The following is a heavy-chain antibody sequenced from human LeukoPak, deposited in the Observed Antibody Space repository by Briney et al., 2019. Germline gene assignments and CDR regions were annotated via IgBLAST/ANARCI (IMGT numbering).Heavy chain of an antibody. CDR1: GFTFSSYS. V-gene: IGHV3-21*04. CDR2: ISSSSSYI. CDR3: AKVRELLRRLGSFDY. Sequence: PGGSLRLSCAASGFTFSSYSMTWVRQAPGKGLEWVSSISSSSSYIYYADSVKGRFTISRDNSKNTLYLQMNSLRAEDTAVYYCAKVRELLRRLGSFDYWGQGTLVTVSS. J-gene: IGHJ4*02. D-gene: IGHD1-26*01.